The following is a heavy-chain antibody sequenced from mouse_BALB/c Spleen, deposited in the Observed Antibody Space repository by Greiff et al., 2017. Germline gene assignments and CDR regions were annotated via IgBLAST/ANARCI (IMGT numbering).Heavy chain of an antibody. CDR2: IIYSGST. J-gene: IGHJ4*01. CDR1: GDSITSCY. CDR3: ARVTMIREDAMDY. Sequence: DVKLVESGPSLVKPSQTLSLTCSVTGDSITSCYWNWIRKFPGNKLEYMGYIIYSGSTYYNPSLKSRISITRDTSKNQYYLQLNSVTTEDTATYYCARVTMIREDAMDYWGQGTSVTVSS. V-gene: IGHV3-8*02. D-gene: IGHD2-4*01.